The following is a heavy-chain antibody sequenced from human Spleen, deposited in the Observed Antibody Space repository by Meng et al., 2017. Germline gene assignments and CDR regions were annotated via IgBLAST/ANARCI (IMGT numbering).Heavy chain of an antibody. D-gene: IGHD2/OR15-2a*01. CDR2: INPNSGDT. V-gene: IGHV1-2*06. CDR3: QTLSLSV. J-gene: IGHJ4*02. Sequence: QVQLVQAGAEVKKPGASVKVSCKASGYTFTNYYMHWVRQAPGQGLEWMGRINPNSGDTNYAQKFQGRVTMTRDTSISTAYMDLSRLRSDDTAVYYCQTLSLSVWGQGILVTVSS. CDR1: GYTFTNYY.